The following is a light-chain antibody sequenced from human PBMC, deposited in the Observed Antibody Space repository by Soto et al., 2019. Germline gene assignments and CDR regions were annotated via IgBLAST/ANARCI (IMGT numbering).Light chain of an antibody. J-gene: IGKJ1*01. CDR3: QQYNNWPPWT. Sequence: CRDSQSVDSSYLAWFQQKPGQAPRLLIYGASTRATGIPARFSGSGSGTEFTLTISSLQSEDFAVYYCQQYNNWPPWTFGQGTKVDI. V-gene: IGKV3-15*01. CDR1: QSVDSSY. CDR2: GAS.